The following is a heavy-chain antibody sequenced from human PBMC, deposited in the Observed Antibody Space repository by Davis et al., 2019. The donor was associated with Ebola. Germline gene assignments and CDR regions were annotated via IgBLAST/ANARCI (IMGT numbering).Heavy chain of an antibody. CDR3: AREGSGPAAYGKAEYFQD. J-gene: IGHJ1*01. CDR2: IYYSGST. V-gene: IGHV4-39*07. Sequence: PSETLSLTCTVSGGSISSSSYYWGWIRQPPGKGLEWIGSIYYSGSTYYNPSLKSRVTISVDTSKNQFSLRLSSVTAADTAVYYCAREGSGPAAYGKAEYFQDWGQGTLVTVSS. D-gene: IGHD2-2*01. CDR1: GGSISSSSYY.